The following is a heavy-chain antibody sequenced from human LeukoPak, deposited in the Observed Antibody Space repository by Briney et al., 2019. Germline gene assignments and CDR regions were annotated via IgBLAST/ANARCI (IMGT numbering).Heavy chain of an antibody. CDR1: GYTFPIYD. J-gene: IGHJ3*02. CDR3: ARGGDTYYYDSSGYQQADACDI. Sequence: ASGQGSCQASGYTFPIYDINWVRQATGQRLGWMGWVNAGNGNTKYSQQIQGRVTITNDTTASTAYLELSSLRSEDTAVYYCARGGDTYYYDSSGYQQADACDIWGQGTMVTVSS. CDR2: VNAGNGNT. D-gene: IGHD3-22*01. V-gene: IGHV1-3*01.